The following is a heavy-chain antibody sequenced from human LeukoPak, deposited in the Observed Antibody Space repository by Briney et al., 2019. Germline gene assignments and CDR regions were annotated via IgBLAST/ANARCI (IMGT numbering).Heavy chain of an antibody. CDR3: ARDCSGGSCSHLDY. J-gene: IGHJ4*02. Sequence: GNLRCSGAAYGFTFRSFWMSWHGQGPGNGLERVANIKEDGSEKFYVDSVKGRFTISRDNAKNSLYLQMNSLRAEDTAVYYCARDCSGGSCSHLDYWGQGTLVSVSS. V-gene: IGHV3-7*01. D-gene: IGHD2-15*01. CDR2: IKEDGSEK. CDR1: GFTFRSFW.